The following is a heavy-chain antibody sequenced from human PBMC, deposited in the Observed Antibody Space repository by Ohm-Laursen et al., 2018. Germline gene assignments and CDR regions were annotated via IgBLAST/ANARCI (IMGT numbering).Heavy chain of an antibody. J-gene: IGHJ6*02. V-gene: IGHV4-4*07. CDR1: GGSISSYY. CDR2: IYTSGST. CDR3: ARDPVSSSYRSYYYYYGMDV. Sequence: GTLSLTCTVSGGSISSYYWSWIRQPAGKGLEWFGRIYTSGSTNYNPSLKSRVTMSVDTSKNQFSLKLSSVTAADTAVYYCARDPVSSSYRSYYYYYGMDVWGQGTTVTVSS. D-gene: IGHD6-13*01.